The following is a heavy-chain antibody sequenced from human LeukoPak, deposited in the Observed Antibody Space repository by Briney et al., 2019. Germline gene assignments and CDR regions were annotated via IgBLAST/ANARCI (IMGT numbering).Heavy chain of an antibody. D-gene: IGHD4-17*01. J-gene: IGHJ4*02. CDR3: ARGIGSTTVTTLEYYFDY. CDR2: MNPNSGNT. CDR1: GYTFTSYG. V-gene: IGHV1-8*02. Sequence: ASVKVSCKASGYTFTSYGINWVRQATGQGLEWMGWMNPNSGNTGYAQKFQGRVTMTRNTSISTAYMELSSLRSEDTAVYYCARGIGSTTVTTLEYYFDYWGQGTLVTVSS.